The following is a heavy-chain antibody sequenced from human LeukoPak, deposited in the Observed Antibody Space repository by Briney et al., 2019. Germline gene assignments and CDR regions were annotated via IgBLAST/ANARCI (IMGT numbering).Heavy chain of an antibody. CDR1: GFTFSSYS. CDR2: ISSSNSTI. J-gene: IGHJ4*02. V-gene: IGHV3-48*04. CDR3: AKVGATTPFDY. D-gene: IGHD1-26*01. Sequence: GGSLRLSCAASGFTFSSYSMNWVRQAPGKGLEWVSYISSSNSTIYYADSVKGRFTISRDNAKNSLYLQMNSLRAEDTAVYYCAKVGATTPFDYWGQGTLVTVSS.